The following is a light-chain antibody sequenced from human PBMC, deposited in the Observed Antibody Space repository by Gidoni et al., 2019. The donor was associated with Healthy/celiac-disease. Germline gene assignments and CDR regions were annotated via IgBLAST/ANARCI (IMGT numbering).Light chain of an antibody. V-gene: IGKV1-39*01. CDR1: QSISRY. J-gene: IGKJ1*01. CDR2: AAS. Sequence: DIQMTQSPFSLSASVGDRVSITCRASQSISRYLHWYQQKPGKAPKRLIYAASSLQSGVPSRFSGSGAGTDFTLTISSLQPEDFATYYCQQSYSTPRTFGQGTKVEIK. CDR3: QQSYSTPRT.